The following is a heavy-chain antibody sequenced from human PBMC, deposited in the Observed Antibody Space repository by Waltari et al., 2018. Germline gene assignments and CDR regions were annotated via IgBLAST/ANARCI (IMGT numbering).Heavy chain of an antibody. V-gene: IGHV3-9*01. D-gene: IGHD1-1*01. CDR2: ISWNSGSI. Sequence: EVQLVESGGGLVQPGRSLRLSCAASGFTFDDYAMHWVRQAPGKGLEWVSGISWNSGSIGYADSVKGRFTISRDNAKNSLYLQMNSLRAEDTALYYCAKGRWGTNAFDIWGQGTMVTVSS. J-gene: IGHJ3*02. CDR3: AKGRWGTNAFDI. CDR1: GFTFDDYA.